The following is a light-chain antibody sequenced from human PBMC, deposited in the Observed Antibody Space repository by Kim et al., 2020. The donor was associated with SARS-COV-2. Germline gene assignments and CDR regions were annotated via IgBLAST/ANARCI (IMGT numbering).Light chain of an antibody. CDR1: QYITRR. J-gene: IGKJ1*01. CDR3: QQYDTYPWT. V-gene: IGKV1-5*03. CDR2: KAS. Sequence: ASVGDRVTITCRASQYITRRLAWYQQKPGKAPKVLISKASTLESGVPSTFSGSGSGTDFTLTISSLQPDDFATYYCQQYDTYPWTFGQGTKVEIK.